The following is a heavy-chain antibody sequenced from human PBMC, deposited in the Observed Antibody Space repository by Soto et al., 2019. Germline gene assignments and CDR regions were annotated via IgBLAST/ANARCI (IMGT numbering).Heavy chain of an antibody. D-gene: IGHD5-12*01. CDR3: ARGQEGIVATH. V-gene: IGHV4-34*01. CDR2: VKHWGGT. CDR1: GASFTGYY. J-gene: IGHJ4*02. Sequence: QVQLQQWGAGLLKPSETLSLTCAVNGASFTGYYWSWIRQPPGKGLEWIGEVKHWGGTNYSPSLRGRVTISADTSKNQVSLKLNSVTGADTAVYYCARGQEGIVATHWDQGALVTVSS.